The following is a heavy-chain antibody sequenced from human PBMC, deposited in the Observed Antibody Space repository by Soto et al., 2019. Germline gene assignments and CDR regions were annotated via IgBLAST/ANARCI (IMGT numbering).Heavy chain of an antibody. CDR2: ISWNSGSI. Sequence: PGGSLRLSCAASGFTFDDYAMHWVRQAPGKGLEWVSGISWNSGSIGYADSVKGRFTISRDNAKNSLYLQMNSLRAEDTALYYFAKFPSLHLGELSPDAFDIWGQGTMVTVSS. V-gene: IGHV3-9*01. CDR1: GFTFDDYA. CDR3: AKFPSLHLGELSPDAFDI. J-gene: IGHJ3*02. D-gene: IGHD3-16*02.